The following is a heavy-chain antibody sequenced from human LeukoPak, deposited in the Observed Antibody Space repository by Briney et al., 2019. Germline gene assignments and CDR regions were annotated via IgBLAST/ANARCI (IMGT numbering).Heavy chain of an antibody. CDR3: ARVGPAARRISRDNYYYYMDV. V-gene: IGHV4-34*01. CDR2: INHSGST. D-gene: IGHD6-6*01. Sequence: SETLSLTCAVYGGSFSGYYWSWIRQPPGKGLEWIGEINHSGSTNYNPSLKSRVTITVDTSKNQFSLKLSSVTAPDTAVYYCARVGPAARRISRDNYYYYMDVWGKGTTVTVSS. CDR1: GGSFSGYY. J-gene: IGHJ6*03.